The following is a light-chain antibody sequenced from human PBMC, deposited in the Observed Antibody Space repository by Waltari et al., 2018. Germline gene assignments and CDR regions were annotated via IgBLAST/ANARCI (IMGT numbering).Light chain of an antibody. CDR3: QVWDDVTDSGV. J-gene: IGLJ3*02. CDR2: YES. CDR1: NIGSKS. Sequence: YVLTQPPSVSVDPGKTARLTCGGENIGSKSVNCYQQKPGQAPKLFMFYESDRPSEIPERFSGSNSGNTATLTISWVEAGDEADYHCQVWDDVTDSGVFGGGTKLTVL. V-gene: IGLV3-21*04.